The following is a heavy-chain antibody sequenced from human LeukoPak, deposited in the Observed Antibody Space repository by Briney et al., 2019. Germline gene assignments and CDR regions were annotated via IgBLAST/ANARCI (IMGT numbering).Heavy chain of an antibody. CDR1: GFTFSSYG. Sequence: PGGSLRLSCAASGFTFSSYGMHWVRQAPGKGLEWVAVTSYDGSDTYYADSVKGRFTISRDNSKNTLYLQINSLRAEDTAVYYCAKDRWIRRISLAGQDYWGQGTLVTVS. CDR2: TSYDGSDT. CDR3: AKDRWIRRISLAGQDY. J-gene: IGHJ4*02. V-gene: IGHV3-30*18. D-gene: IGHD6-19*01.